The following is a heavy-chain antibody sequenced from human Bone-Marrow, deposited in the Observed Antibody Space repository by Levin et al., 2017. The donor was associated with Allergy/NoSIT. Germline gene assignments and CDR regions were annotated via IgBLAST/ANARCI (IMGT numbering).Heavy chain of an antibody. Sequence: SQTLSLTCTVSGGSISSSNYYWGWIRQPPGKGLEWIGTIYYNGSTYYNPSLKSRVAISADTSKNQLSLQLISVTAADTAVYYCARKRGYDYRSPWFCDCWGQGTLVTVSS. CDR1: GGSISSSNYY. CDR2: IYYNGST. V-gene: IGHV4-39*01. D-gene: IGHD5-18*01. CDR3: ARKRGYDYRSPWFCDC. J-gene: IGHJ4*02.